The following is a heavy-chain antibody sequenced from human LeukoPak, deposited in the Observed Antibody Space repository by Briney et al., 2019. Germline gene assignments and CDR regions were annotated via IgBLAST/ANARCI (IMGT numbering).Heavy chain of an antibody. D-gene: IGHD2-15*01. CDR2: ISSSGNTI. CDR3: ARGAGSRYCTGGSCYSGYYYYYMDV. J-gene: IGHJ6*03. CDR1: GFTFSTYE. V-gene: IGHV3-48*03. Sequence: GGSLRLSCAASGFTFSTYELHWVRQAPGKGLEWVSYISSSGNTIYYADSVKGRFTISRDNAKNSLYVQMSSLRAEDTAVYYCARGAGSRYCTGGSCYSGYYYYYMDVWGKGTTVTVSS.